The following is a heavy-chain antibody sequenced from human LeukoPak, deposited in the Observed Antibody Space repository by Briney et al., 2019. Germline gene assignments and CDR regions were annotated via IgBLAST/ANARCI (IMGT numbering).Heavy chain of an antibody. CDR2: IYTTGHA. Sequence: KASETLSLTCTVSGGSINSYYWGWVRQPAGRGLEWIGRIYTTGHADYDPPLQSRVSMSVDTSQKQFSLNLRSATAADTAFYFCARHGYTASHFFLDYWSQGTLVTVSS. V-gene: IGHV4-4*07. J-gene: IGHJ4*02. CDR1: GGSINSYY. D-gene: IGHD5-18*01. CDR3: ARHGYTASHFFLDY.